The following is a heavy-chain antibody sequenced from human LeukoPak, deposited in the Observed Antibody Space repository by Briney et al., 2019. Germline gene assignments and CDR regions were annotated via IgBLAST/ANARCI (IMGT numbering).Heavy chain of an antibody. Sequence: GGSLRLSCAASGITFGSYAMSWVRQAPGKGLEWISVIRGSGADTYYADSVKGRFTISRDNSKNALYLQMHSLRAEDTAIYYCAKDSTVGELVRGFYYYMDVWGKGTTVTVSS. CDR2: IRGSGADT. J-gene: IGHJ6*03. CDR1: GITFGSYA. V-gene: IGHV3-23*01. CDR3: AKDSTVGELVRGFYYYMDV. D-gene: IGHD6-6*01.